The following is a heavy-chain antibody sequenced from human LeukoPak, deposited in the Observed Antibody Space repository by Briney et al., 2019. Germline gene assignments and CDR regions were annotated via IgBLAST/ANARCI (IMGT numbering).Heavy chain of an antibody. D-gene: IGHD6-13*01. J-gene: IGHJ4*02. CDR3: AREMTGYGSSAIDY. CDR1: GFTFSSYS. Sequence: GGSLRLSCAASGFTFSSYSLNWVRQAPGKGLEWVSYVSSSSSSIHYADSVKGRFTISRDNAKNPLNLQMNSLRAEDTALYYCAREMTGYGSSAIDYWGQGTLVTVSS. V-gene: IGHV3-48*01. CDR2: VSSSSSSI.